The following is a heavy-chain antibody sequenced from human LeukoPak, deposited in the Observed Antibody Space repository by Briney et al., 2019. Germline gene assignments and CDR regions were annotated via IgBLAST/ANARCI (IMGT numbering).Heavy chain of an antibody. CDR1: GGSISSSSYY. CDR3: ARVGILWFGELAPYNWFDP. CDR2: IYYSGST. J-gene: IGHJ5*02. D-gene: IGHD3-10*01. Sequence: SETLSLTCTVSGGSISSSSYYWGWIRQPPGKGLEWIGSIYYSGSTYYNPSLKSRVTISVDTSKNQFSLKLSSVTAADTAVYYCARVGILWFGELAPYNWFDPWGQGTLVTVSS. V-gene: IGHV4-39*01.